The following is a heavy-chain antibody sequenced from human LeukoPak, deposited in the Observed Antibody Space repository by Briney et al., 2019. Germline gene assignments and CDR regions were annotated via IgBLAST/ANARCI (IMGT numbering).Heavy chain of an antibody. V-gene: IGHV3-66*01. CDR2: IYAGGST. CDR3: AREGDSSSSFFDY. D-gene: IGHD6-13*01. Sequence: PGGSLRLSCAASGFTFSSYAMSWVRQAPGKGLEWVSVIYAGGSTYYTDSVKGRFTISRDNSKNTLYLQMNSLRAEDTAVYYCAREGDSSSSFFDYWGQGTLVTVSS. J-gene: IGHJ4*02. CDR1: GFTFSSYA.